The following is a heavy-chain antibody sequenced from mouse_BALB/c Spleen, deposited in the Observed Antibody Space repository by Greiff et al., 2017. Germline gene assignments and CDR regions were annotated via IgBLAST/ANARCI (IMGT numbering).Heavy chain of an antibody. CDR3: AREGAGSTTDY. CDR1: GFTFSSYV. V-gene: IGHV5-6-3*01. Sequence: EVHLVESGGGLVQPGGSLKLSCAASGFTFSSYVMSWVRQTPDKRLELVATINSNGGSTYYPDSVKGRFTISRDNAKNTLYLQMSSLKSEDTAMYYCAREGAGSTTDYWGQGTTLTVSS. D-gene: IGHD2-14*01. J-gene: IGHJ2*01. CDR2: INSNGGST.